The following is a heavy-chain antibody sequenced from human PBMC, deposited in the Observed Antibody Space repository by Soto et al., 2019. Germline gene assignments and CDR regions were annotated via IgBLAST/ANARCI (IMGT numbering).Heavy chain of an antibody. CDR3: ARGAAAGNFLDFDY. V-gene: IGHV1-3*01. D-gene: IGHD6-13*01. J-gene: IGHJ4*02. CDR2: INAGNGNT. Sequence: ASLKVSCKASGYTFTSYAMHWVRQAPGQRLEWMGWINAGNGNTKYSQKFQGRVTITRDTSASTAYMELSSLRSEDTAVYYCARGAAAGNFLDFDYWGQGTLVTVSS. CDR1: GYTFTSYA.